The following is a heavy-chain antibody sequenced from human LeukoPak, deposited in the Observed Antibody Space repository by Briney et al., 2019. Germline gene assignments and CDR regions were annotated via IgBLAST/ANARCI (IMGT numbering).Heavy chain of an antibody. Sequence: EASVKVSCKASGYTFTAYDMHWVRQAPGQGLEWMGWINPNSGGTNYAQKFQGRVTMTSDTSISTAYMELSRLRSDDTAVYYCAREVPYYFDYWGQGTLVTVSS. D-gene: IGHD3-10*01. J-gene: IGHJ4*02. V-gene: IGHV1-2*02. CDR1: GYTFTAYD. CDR2: INPNSGGT. CDR3: AREVPYYFDY.